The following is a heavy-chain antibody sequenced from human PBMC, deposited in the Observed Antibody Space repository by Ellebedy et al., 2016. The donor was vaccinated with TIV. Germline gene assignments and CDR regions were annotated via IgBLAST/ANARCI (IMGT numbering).Heavy chain of an antibody. CDR1: GYTFTSYG. CDR2: ISAYNGNT. Sequence: AASVKVSCKASGYTFTSYGISWVRQAPGQGLEWMGWISAYNGNTNYAQKLQGRVTMTTDTSTSTAYMELRSLRSDDTAVYYCARVVIAVAGGWYLGWFDPWGQGTLVTVSS. D-gene: IGHD6-19*01. CDR3: ARVVIAVAGGWYLGWFDP. V-gene: IGHV1-18*01. J-gene: IGHJ5*02.